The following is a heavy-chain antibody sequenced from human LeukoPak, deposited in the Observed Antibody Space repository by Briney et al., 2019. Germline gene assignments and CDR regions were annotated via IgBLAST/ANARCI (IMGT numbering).Heavy chain of an antibody. CDR1: GGTFSSYA. D-gene: IGHD3-10*01. CDR3: ARDSFGATLALDY. V-gene: IGHV1-69*05. Sequence: ASVKVSCKASGGTFSSYAISWVRQAPGQGLEWMGGIIPIFGTANYAQRFQGRVTITTEESTSTAYMELSSLRSEDTAVYYCARDSFGATLALDYWGQGTLVTVSS. CDR2: IIPIFGTA. J-gene: IGHJ4*02.